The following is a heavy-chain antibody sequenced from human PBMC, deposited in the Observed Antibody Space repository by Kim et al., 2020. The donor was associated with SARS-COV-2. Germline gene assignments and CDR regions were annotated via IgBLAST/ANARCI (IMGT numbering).Heavy chain of an antibody. V-gene: IGHV4-34*01. CDR1: GGSFSGYY. CDR2: INHSGST. J-gene: IGHJ4*02. CDR3: ARNGHDTANYVWGSYRYRGHHDY. Sequence: SETLSLTCAVYGGSFSGYYWSWIRQPPGKGLEWIGEINHSGSTNYNPSLKSRVTISVDTSKNQFSLKLSSVTAADTAVYYCARNGHDTANYVWGSYRYRGHHDYWGQGTLVTVSS. D-gene: IGHD3-16*02.